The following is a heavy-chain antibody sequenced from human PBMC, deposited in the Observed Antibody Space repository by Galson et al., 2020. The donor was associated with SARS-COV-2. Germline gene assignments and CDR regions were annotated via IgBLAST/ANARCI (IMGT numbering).Heavy chain of an antibody. CDR1: AAPLRSNDYY. CDR3: ARGTHQLTTVTVDDAFDI. CDR2: VHYSGSA. V-gene: IGHV4-30-4*01. J-gene: IGHJ3*02. Sequence: SETLSLTCTVPAAPLRSNDYYWSWVRQHPGKGLEWLGYVHYSGSAYHNPSLKSRLSMSVDTSRNQFSLRLSSVTAADTAVYYCARGTHQLTTVTVDDAFDIWGQGTTVTVSS. D-gene: IGHD4-17*01.